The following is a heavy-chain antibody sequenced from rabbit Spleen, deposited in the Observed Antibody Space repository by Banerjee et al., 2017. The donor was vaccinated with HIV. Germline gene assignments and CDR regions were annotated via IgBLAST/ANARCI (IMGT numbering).Heavy chain of an antibody. D-gene: IGHD2-1*01. Sequence: QSLEESGGDLVKPGASLTLTCTASGFSFSSRYYMCWVRQAPGKGLEWIACIYSGSSGDTYYASWAKGRFTISSHNAQNTLYLQLNSLTAADTATYFCVRGNSYDDYGDYPFNLWGPGTLVTVS. V-gene: IGHV1S40*01. J-gene: IGHJ4*01. CDR3: VRGNSYDDYGDYPFNL. CDR2: IYSGSSGDT. CDR1: GFSFSSRYY.